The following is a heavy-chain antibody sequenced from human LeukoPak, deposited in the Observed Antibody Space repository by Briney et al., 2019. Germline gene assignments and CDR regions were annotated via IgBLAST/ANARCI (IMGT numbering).Heavy chain of an antibody. V-gene: IGHV3-11*06. D-gene: IGHD1-1*01. CDR1: GFTLRDYY. CDR2: ISSSSSYI. CDR3: ARPGGSGRNDWYFDL. Sequence: GGSLRLSCAASGFTLRDYYMNWIRQAPGKGLEWVSYISSSSSYIYYADSVKGRFTISRDNAKNSLYLQMNSLRAEDTAVYYCARPGGSGRNDWYFDLWGRGTLVTVSS. J-gene: IGHJ2*01.